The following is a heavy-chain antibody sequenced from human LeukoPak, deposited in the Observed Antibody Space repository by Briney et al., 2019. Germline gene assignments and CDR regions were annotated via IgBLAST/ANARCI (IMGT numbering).Heavy chain of an antibody. CDR1: GYTFTGYY. CDR2: INPNSGGT. Sequence: ASVKVSCKASGYTFTGYYMHWVRQAPGQGIEWMGWINPNSGGTNYAQKFQGRVTMTRDTSISTAYMELSRLRSDDTAVYYCARANSRAMAAPFGYWGQGTLVTVSS. J-gene: IGHJ4*02. D-gene: IGHD6-19*01. CDR3: ARANSRAMAAPFGY. V-gene: IGHV1-2*02.